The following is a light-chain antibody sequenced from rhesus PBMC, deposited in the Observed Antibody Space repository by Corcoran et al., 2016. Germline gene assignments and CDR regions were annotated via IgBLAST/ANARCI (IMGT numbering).Light chain of an antibody. CDR1: EGVSALVINL. J-gene: IGKJ1*01. Sequence: VLTQSPASLAVSPGSRATITCSASEGVSALVINLIHWYQQKPGQPPKLLIYKTSTKDAGVPARFSGTGTGTACTLTISPVEADDAADYYCLQCEQSPRTFGEGTKVAIE. CDR3: LQCEQSPRT. CDR2: KTS. V-gene: IGKV7-13*01.